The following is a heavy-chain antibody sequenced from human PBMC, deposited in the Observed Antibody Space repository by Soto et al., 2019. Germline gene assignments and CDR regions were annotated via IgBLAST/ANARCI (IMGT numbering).Heavy chain of an antibody. CDR1: GFTFDDYA. Sequence: GGSLRLSCAASGFTFDDYAMHWVRQAPGKGLEWVSGISWNSGSIGYADSVKGRFTISRDNAKNSLYLQMNSLRAEDTALYYCAKAEYSGYDRVAFDIWGQGTMVTVS. J-gene: IGHJ3*02. CDR3: AKAEYSGYDRVAFDI. V-gene: IGHV3-9*01. D-gene: IGHD5-12*01. CDR2: ISWNSGSI.